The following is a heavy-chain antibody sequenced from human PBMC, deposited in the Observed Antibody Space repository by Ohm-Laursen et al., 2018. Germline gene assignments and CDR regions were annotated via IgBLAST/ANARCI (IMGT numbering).Heavy chain of an antibody. CDR2: IYYSGST. J-gene: IGHJ4*02. D-gene: IGHD4-17*01. V-gene: IGHV4-59*01. CDR3: ARSTTSPPRFPLRSYYFDY. Sequence: GTLSLTCTVSGGFISSYYWTWIRQPPGKGLEWIGYIYYSGSTNYNPSLKSRVTISVDTSKNQFSLKLSSVTAADTAVYYCARSTTSPPRFPLRSYYFDYRGQGTLVTVSS. CDR1: GGFISSYY.